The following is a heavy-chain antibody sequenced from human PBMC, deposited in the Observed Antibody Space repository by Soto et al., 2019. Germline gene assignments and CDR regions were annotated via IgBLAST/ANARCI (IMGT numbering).Heavy chain of an antibody. CDR3: ARGTKYYYQGMDV. J-gene: IGHJ6*02. CDR1: GDSINNYY. Sequence: SSETLSLTCTVSGDSINNYYWTWIRQPPGKGLEWIGYIYDSGSTSYNPSLKSRLTISVDTSKNQSSLKVKSVTAADTAVYYCARGTKYYYQGMDVWGQGTTVTVSS. CDR2: IYDSGST. V-gene: IGHV4-59*01.